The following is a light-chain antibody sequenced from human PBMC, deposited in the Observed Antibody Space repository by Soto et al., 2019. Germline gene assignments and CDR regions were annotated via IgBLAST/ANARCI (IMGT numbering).Light chain of an antibody. CDR1: SSDVGGYNY. J-gene: IGLJ2*01. V-gene: IGLV2-11*01. Sequence: QSALTQPRSVSGSPGQSVTISCTGTSSDVGGYNYVSWYQQHPGKVPKLMIFDVIKRPSGVPDRFSGSKSGNTASLTISGLQAEDEADYHCCSYAGSYILIFGGGTKLTVL. CDR2: DVI. CDR3: CSYAGSYILI.